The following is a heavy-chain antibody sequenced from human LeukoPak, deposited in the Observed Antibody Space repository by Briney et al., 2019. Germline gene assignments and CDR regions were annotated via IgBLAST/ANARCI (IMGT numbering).Heavy chain of an antibody. J-gene: IGHJ4*02. D-gene: IGHD6-19*01. V-gene: IGHV1-69*05. CDR2: IIPIFGTA. CDR1: GGTFSSYA. Sequence: SVKVSCKASGGTFSSYAISWVRQAPGQGLEWMGRIIPIFGTANYAQKFQGRVTITTDESTSTAYMELSSLRSEDTAVYYCALQRGSGWIPNPFDYWGQGTLVTVSS. CDR3: ALQRGSGWIPNPFDY.